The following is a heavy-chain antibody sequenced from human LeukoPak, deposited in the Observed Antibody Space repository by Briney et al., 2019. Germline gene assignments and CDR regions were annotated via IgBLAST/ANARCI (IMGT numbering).Heavy chain of an antibody. CDR3: ARVSHNGSDY. CDR2: INPTCGST. CDR1: VYTFTIYF. Sequence: AASVSVSFKASVYTFTIYFMHWVRQAPGQGLEWMGIINPTCGSTTYAQKFQGRVTMTRDTSTSTVYMELSSLRSEDTAVFYCARVSHNGSDYWGQGTLVTVS. D-gene: IGHD1-1*01. V-gene: IGHV1-46*01. J-gene: IGHJ4*02.